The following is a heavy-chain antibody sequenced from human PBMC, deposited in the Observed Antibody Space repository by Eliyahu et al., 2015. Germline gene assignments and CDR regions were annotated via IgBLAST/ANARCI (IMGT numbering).Heavy chain of an antibody. D-gene: IGHD6-19*01. CDR3: AKAAYSSGWYEDY. J-gene: IGHJ4*02. V-gene: IGHV3-23*01. CDR1: GFTFSLYA. Sequence: VQLLESGGGLVQPGGSLRLSCAASGFTFSLYAMSWVCQAPGKGLEWVSAISGSGDYTYYADSVKGRFTIFRDNSKNTLYLQMNSLRAEDTTVYYCAKAAYSSGWYEDYWGQGTLVTVSS. CDR2: ISGSGDYT.